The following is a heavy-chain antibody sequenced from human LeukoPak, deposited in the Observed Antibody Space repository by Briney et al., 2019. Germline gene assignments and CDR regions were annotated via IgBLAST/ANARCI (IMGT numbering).Heavy chain of an antibody. Sequence: SVKVSCKASGGTFSSYAISWVRQAPGQGLEWMGGIIPIFGTANYAQKFQGRVTITADESTGTAYMELSSLRSEDTAVYYCARVISFSLLPTHNWFDPWGQGTLVTVSS. J-gene: IGHJ5*02. V-gene: IGHV1-69*01. D-gene: IGHD2-15*01. CDR3: ARVISFSLLPTHNWFDP. CDR1: GGTFSSYA. CDR2: IIPIFGTA.